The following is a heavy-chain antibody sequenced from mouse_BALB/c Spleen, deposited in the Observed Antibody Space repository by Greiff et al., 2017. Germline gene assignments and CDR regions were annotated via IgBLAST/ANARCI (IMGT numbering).Heavy chain of an antibody. CDR3: AREGWDDAMDY. CDR2: ISSGGSYT. V-gene: IGHV5-9-4*01. CDR1: GFTFSSYA. J-gene: IGHJ4*01. Sequence: EVNVVESGGGLVKPGGSLKLSCAASGFTFSSYAMSWVRQSPEKRLEWVAEISSGGSYTYYPDTVTGRFTISRDNAKNTLYLEMSSLRSEDTAMYYCAREGWDDAMDYWGQGTSVTVSS. D-gene: IGHD4-1*01.